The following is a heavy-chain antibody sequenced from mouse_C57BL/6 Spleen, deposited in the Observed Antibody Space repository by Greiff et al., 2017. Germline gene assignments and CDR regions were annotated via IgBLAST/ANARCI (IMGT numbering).Heavy chain of an antibody. CDR3: ARDGYSYWYFDV. V-gene: IGHV5-4*01. D-gene: IGHD2-3*01. J-gene: IGHJ1*03. CDR2: ISYGGSYT. CDR1: GFTFSSYA. Sequence: VQLKESGGGLVKPGGSLKLSCAASGFTFSSYAMSWVRQTPEKRLEWVATISYGGSYTYYPDNVKGRFTISRDNAKNNLYLQMSHLKSEDTAMYYCARDGYSYWYFDVWGTGTTVTVSS.